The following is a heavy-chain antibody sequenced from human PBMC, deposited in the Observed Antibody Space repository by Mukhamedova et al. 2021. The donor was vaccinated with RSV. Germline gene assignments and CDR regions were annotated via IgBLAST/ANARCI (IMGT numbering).Heavy chain of an antibody. V-gene: IGHV3-23*01. J-gene: IGHJ4*02. D-gene: IGHD3-22*01. Sequence: EWVPAISGSAGVTFYADSVKGRFTVSRDNSKNTLSLQMNSLRAEDPALYFCVKRGAFHATSGYAPFDFCVQGTLVTVSS. CDR3: VKRGAFHATSGYAPFDF. CDR2: ISGSAGVT.